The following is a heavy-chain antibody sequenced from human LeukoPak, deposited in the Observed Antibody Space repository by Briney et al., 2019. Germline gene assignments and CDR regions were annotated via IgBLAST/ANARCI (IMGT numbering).Heavy chain of an antibody. CDR3: AKSRAYGDYVGDAFDI. Sequence: GGSLRLSCAASGFTFSSYAMSWVRQAPGKGLEWVSAISGSGGSTYYADSVKGRFTISRDNSKNTLYLQMNSLRAKDTAVYYCAKSRAYGDYVGDAFDIWGQGTMVTVSS. CDR1: GFTFSSYA. V-gene: IGHV3-23*01. D-gene: IGHD4-17*01. CDR2: ISGSGGST. J-gene: IGHJ3*02.